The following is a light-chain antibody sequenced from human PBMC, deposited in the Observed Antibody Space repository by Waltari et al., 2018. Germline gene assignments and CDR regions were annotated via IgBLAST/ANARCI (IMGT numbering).Light chain of an antibody. CDR2: EVS. CDR3: SSYTSSSTFS. CDR1: SSDVGGYNY. J-gene: IGLJ1*01. V-gene: IGLV2-14*01. Sequence: QSALTQPASVSGSPGQSIPISCTGTSSDVGGYNYASWYQQHPGKAPKLMIYEVSNRPSGVSNRFSGSKSGNTASLTISGLQAEDEADYYCSSYTSSSTFSFGTGTKVTVL.